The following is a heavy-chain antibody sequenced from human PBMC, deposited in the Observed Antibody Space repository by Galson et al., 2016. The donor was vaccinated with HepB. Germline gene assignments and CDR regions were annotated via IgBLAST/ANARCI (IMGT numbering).Heavy chain of an antibody. D-gene: IGHD3-9*01. CDR1: GFNFGTYG. J-gene: IGHJ3*01. Sequence: SLRLSCAGSGFNFGTYGMHWVRHTPGKGLGWLTVISYDGVDKNYADSVKGRFTVSRDNSKNMLYLQMNSLKVEDTAVYYCSRDMWGYEILTAHQRGAFDVWGQGTLVTVS. CDR3: SRDMWGYEILTAHQRGAFDV. V-gene: IGHV3-33*01. CDR2: ISYDGVDK.